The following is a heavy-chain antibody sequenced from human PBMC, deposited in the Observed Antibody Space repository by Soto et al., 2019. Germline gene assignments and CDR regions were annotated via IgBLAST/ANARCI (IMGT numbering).Heavy chain of an antibody. J-gene: IGHJ6*02. CDR2: IDPSDSYT. Sequence: EVQLVQSGAEVKKPGESLRISCKGSGYSFTSYWISWVRQMPGKGLEWMGRIDPSDSYTNYSPSFQGHVTISADKSISTAYLQWSSLKASDTAMYYCARRAEWELLSRGMDVWGQGTTVTVSS. CDR3: ARRAEWELLSRGMDV. V-gene: IGHV5-10-1*03. CDR1: GYSFTSYW. D-gene: IGHD1-26*01.